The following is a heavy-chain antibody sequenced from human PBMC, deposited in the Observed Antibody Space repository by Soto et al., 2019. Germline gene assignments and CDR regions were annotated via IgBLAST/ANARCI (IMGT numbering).Heavy chain of an antibody. CDR1: GFTFSSYG. D-gene: IGHD3-10*01. J-gene: IGHJ6*02. V-gene: IGHV3-30*18. CDR3: AKEGGYYGSGSYSVGENYYGMDV. CDR2: ISYDGSNK. Sequence: QVQLVESGGGVVQPGRSLRLSCAASGFTFSSYGMHWVRQAPGNGLEWVAVISYDGSNKFYADSVKGRFTISRDNSKNTLYLKMNSLRAEDTAVYYCAKEGGYYGSGSYSVGENYYGMDVWGQGTTVTVSS.